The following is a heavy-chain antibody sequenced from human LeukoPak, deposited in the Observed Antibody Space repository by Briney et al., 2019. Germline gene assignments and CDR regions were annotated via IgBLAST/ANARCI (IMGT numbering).Heavy chain of an antibody. CDR1: GVSISSGGNY. V-gene: IGHV4-31*01. D-gene: IGHD2-2*01. CDR2: SYYTGST. Sequence: SETLSLTCTVSGVSISSGGNYWVWLLHHPGKGLEWTVNSYYTGSTYDNSSHKRPGTISVDTSKNQFSLRLSSVTAADTAVDYCARGRQRDDAFDIWGQGTMLTVS. CDR3: ARGRQRDDAFDI. J-gene: IGHJ3*02.